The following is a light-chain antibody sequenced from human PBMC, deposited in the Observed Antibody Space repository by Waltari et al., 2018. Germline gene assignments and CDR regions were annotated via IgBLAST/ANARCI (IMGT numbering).Light chain of an antibody. Sequence: DIVMTQSTDYLAVDLGDRATINCKSSQSVLYRSNNKNYLAWYQQKPGQPPKLLIYWASTRESGVPDRFSGSGSGTDFTLTISSLQAEDVAVYYCQQYYSTPPYTFGQGTKLEIK. J-gene: IGKJ2*01. CDR2: WAS. CDR3: QQYYSTPPYT. V-gene: IGKV4-1*01. CDR1: QSVLYRSNNKNY.